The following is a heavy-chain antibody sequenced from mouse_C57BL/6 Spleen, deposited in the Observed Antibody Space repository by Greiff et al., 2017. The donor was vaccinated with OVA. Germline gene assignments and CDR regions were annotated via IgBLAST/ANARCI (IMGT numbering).Heavy chain of an antibody. CDR2: ISDGGSYT. D-gene: IGHD3-2*02. CDR3: ARDRGSSGYPAWFAY. Sequence: EVMLVESGGGLVKPGGSLKLSCAASGFTFSSYAMSWVRQTPEKRLEWVATISDGGSYTYYPDNVKGRFTISRDNAKNNLYLQMSHLKSEDTAMYYCARDRGSSGYPAWFAYWGQGTLVTVSA. V-gene: IGHV5-4*01. J-gene: IGHJ3*01. CDR1: GFTFSSYA.